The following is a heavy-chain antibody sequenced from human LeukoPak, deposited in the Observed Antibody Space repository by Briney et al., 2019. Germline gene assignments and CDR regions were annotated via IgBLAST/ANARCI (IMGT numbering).Heavy chain of an antibody. V-gene: IGHV3-74*01. CDR3: ARDPPDCSSTSCYDLGYMDV. D-gene: IGHD2-2*01. CDR1: GFTFSSYW. CDR2: INSDGSST. J-gene: IGHJ6*03. Sequence: PGGSLRLSCAASGFTFSSYWMHWVRQAPGKGLVWVSRINSDGSSTSYADSVKGRFTISRDNAKNTLYLQMNSLRAEDTAVYYCARDPPDCSSTSCYDLGYMDVWGKGTTVTVSS.